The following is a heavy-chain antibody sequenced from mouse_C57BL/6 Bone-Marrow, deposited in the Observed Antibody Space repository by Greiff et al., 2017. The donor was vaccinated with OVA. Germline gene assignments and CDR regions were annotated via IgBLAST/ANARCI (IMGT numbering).Heavy chain of an antibody. D-gene: IGHD1-1*01. CDR2: IYPGSGST. CDR1: GFNIKDDY. J-gene: IGHJ2*01. CDR3: ARTYYYGSSDY. V-gene: IGHV1-55*01. Sequence: VQLQQSGAELVRPGASVKLSCTASGFNIKDDYMHWVKQRPGQGLEWIGDIYPGSGSTNYNEKFKSKATLTVDTSSSTAYMQLSSLTSEDSAVYYCARTYYYGSSDYWGQGTTLTVSS.